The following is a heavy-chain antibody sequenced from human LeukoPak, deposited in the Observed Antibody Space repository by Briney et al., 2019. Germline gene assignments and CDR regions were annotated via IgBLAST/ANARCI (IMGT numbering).Heavy chain of an antibody. Sequence: SETLPLTCTVSGGSISSYYWSWIRQPPGKGLEWIGYIYYSGGTNYNPSLKSRVTISVDTSKNQFSLKLSSVTAADTAVYYCARHSDGGGSYRRSFDYWGQGTLVTVSS. CDR2: IYYSGGT. CDR3: ARHSDGGGSYRRSFDY. J-gene: IGHJ4*02. V-gene: IGHV4-59*08. CDR1: GGSISSYY. D-gene: IGHD1-26*01.